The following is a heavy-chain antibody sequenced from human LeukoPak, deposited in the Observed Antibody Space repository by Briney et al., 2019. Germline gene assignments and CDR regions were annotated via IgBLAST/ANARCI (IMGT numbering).Heavy chain of an antibody. CDR2: ISSGGTTI. CDR1: GCTFSHYY. CDR3: LAPYGRAVCGTPDY. Sequence: GGSLRLSCTASGCTFSHYYMNWVRQAPGRGLEWISYISSGGTTIYYADSVKGRFTISRDNAKNTPFLQMSELRGEQTAHYVNLAPYGRAVCGTPDYWGQGTLVTVSS. J-gene: IGHJ4*02. D-gene: IGHD2-15*01. V-gene: IGHV3-11*01.